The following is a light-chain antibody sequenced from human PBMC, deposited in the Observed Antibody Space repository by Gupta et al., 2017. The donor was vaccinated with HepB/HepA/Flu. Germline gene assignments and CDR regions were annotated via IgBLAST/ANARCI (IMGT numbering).Light chain of an antibody. Sequence: EIVLTQSPATLSLSPGERATLSCRASQSVSSYLAWYQQKSGQAPRLLIFDASNRATGIPARFSGSGSGTDFTLTISSLEPEDFAVYYCHQRSNWPWTFGPGTKVDIK. V-gene: IGKV3-11*01. CDR2: DAS. J-gene: IGKJ3*01. CDR1: QSVSSY. CDR3: HQRSNWPWT.